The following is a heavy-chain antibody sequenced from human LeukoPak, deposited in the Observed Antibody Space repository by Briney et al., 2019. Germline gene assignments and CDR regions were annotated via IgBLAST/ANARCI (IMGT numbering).Heavy chain of an antibody. V-gene: IGHV3-64*01. CDR1: GFTFSSYA. CDR3: AGSPPPEYYYYYYLDV. D-gene: IGHD2-2*03. CDR2: ISSNGGST. Sequence: GGSLRLSCAASGFTFSSYAMHWVRQAPGKGLEYVSAISSNGGSTYYANSVKGRFTISRDNSKNTLYLQMGSLRAEDMAVYYRAGSPPPEYYYYYYLDVWGKGTTVTVSS. J-gene: IGHJ6*03.